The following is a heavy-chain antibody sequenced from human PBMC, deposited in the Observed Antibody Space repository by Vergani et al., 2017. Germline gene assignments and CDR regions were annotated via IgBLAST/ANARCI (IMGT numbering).Heavy chain of an antibody. D-gene: IGHD6-19*01. J-gene: IGHJ4*02. Sequence: LVESGGGLVQPGGSLRLSCAASSFSVSSHYMTWVRQAPGKGLEWVSVIYSGGSTYYADSVKGRFTISRDNAKNSLYLEMNSLRVEDTAVYFCARSLVAGKGGYWGQGTRVAVSS. CDR1: SFSVSSHY. CDR3: ARSLVAGKGGY. V-gene: IGHV3-66*01. CDR2: IYSGGST.